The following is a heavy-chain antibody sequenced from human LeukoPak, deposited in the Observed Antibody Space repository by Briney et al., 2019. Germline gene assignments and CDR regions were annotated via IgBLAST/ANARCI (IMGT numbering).Heavy chain of an antibody. V-gene: IGHV1-3*01. CDR3: ARRYSYGPRPFDY. J-gene: IGHJ4*02. Sequence: GASVKVSCKASGYTFTSYAMHWVRQAPGQRLEWMGWINAGNGNTKYSQKFQGRVTITRDTSASTAYMELSSLRSEDTAVYYCARRYSYGPRPFDYWGQRTLVTVSS. CDR2: INAGNGNT. CDR1: GYTFTSYA. D-gene: IGHD5-18*01.